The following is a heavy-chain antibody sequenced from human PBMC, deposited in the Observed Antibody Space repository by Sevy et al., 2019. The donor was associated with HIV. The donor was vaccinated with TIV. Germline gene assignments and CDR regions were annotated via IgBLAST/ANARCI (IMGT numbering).Heavy chain of an antibody. CDR1: GFTFSTYD. D-gene: IGHD3-16*01. V-gene: IGHV3-30*18. CDR2: ISYDGNYR. CDR3: AKNRPPGGSYFSRHAMDV. Sequence: GGCLRLSCAASGFTFSTYDIHWVRQAPGKGLEWVAIISYDGNYREYADSVRGRFSLSRDNSKNKVYLQMNGLSIEDTAVYYCAKNRPPGGSYFSRHAMDVWGRGTTVTVSS. J-gene: IGHJ6*02.